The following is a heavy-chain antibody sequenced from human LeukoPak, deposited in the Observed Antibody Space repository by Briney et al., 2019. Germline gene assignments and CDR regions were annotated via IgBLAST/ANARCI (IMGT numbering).Heavy chain of an antibody. CDR1: GFTFTSSA. CDR3: AAVIGNSSYYAPFDY. D-gene: IGHD3-22*01. V-gene: IGHV1-58*01. J-gene: IGHJ4*02. CDR2: IFVGSGNT. Sequence: SVKVSCKASGFTFTSSAVQWVRQARGQRLEWIGWIFVGSGNTNYAQKFKERVTITRDMSTSTAYMQLSSLRSEDTAVYYCAAVIGNSSYYAPFDYWGQGTLVTVSS.